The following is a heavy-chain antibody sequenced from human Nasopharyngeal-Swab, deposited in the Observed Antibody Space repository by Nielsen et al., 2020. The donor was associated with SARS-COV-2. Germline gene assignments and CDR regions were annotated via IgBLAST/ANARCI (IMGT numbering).Heavy chain of an antibody. CDR1: GFTFSYYW. J-gene: IGHJ4*02. Sequence: GESLKISCAASGFTFSYYWMSWVRQAPGKGLGWVANIKQDGSEKYYVDSVKGRFTISRDNAKNSVYLQMNSLRAEDTAVYYCARSRIDYWGQGTLVTVSS. CDR2: IKQDGSEK. CDR3: ARSRIDY. V-gene: IGHV3-7*01.